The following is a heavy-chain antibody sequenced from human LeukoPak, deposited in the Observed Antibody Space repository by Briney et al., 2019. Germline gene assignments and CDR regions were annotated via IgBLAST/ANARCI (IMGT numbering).Heavy chain of an antibody. Sequence: SDTLSLTCTVTGGSISSYYWSWIRQPSGKGLECIGYIYYTGSTNYNPSLKSRVTISVDTSKNQFSLKLSSVTAADTAVYYCARQQLSQLYYFDNWGQGTLVTVSS. J-gene: IGHJ4*02. CDR1: GGSISSYY. V-gene: IGHV4-59*07. CDR3: ARQQLSQLYYFDN. D-gene: IGHD6-13*01. CDR2: IYYTGST.